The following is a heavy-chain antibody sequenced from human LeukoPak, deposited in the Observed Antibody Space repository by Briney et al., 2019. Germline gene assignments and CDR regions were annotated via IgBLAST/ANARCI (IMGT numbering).Heavy chain of an antibody. CDR3: AKALYGGNGGV. CDR2: ISYDGRNK. Sequence: PGGSLRLSCAASGFTFSSYGMHWVRQAPGKGLEWVAVISYDGRNKYYADSVKGRFTISRDNSKNTLYLQMNSLRAEDTAVYYCAKALYGGNGGVWGQGTLVTVSS. D-gene: IGHD4-23*01. V-gene: IGHV3-30*18. CDR1: GFTFSSYG. J-gene: IGHJ4*02.